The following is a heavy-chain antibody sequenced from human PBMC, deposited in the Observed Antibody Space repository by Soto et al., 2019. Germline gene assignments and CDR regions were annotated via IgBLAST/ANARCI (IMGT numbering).Heavy chain of an antibody. CDR2: ISAHNGNK. CDR1: GYTFTSYG. CDR3: AREPNYFDY. V-gene: IGHV1-18*01. Sequence: QVQLVQSGAEVKKPGASVKVSCKASGYTFTSYGISWVRQAPGQGLEWMGWISAHNGNKKYAQKVQGRVTMTTDTSTSTAYRELRSLRSDDTAVYYCAREPNYFDYWGQGTLVTVSS. J-gene: IGHJ4*02.